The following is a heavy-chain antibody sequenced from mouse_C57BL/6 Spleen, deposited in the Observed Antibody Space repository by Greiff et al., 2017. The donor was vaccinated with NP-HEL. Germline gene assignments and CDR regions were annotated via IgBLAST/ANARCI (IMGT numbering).Heavy chain of an antibody. V-gene: IGHV5-17*01. CDR2: ISSGSSTI. D-gene: IGHD1-1*01. CDR1: GFTFSDYG. Sequence: EVKVVESGGGLVKPGGSLKLSCAASGFTFSDYGMHWVRQAPEKGLEWVAYISSGSSTIYYADTVKGRFTISRDNAKNTLFLQMTSLRSEDTAMYYCARAYYYGSTLYWYFDVWGTGTTVTVSS. J-gene: IGHJ1*03. CDR3: ARAYYYGSTLYWYFDV.